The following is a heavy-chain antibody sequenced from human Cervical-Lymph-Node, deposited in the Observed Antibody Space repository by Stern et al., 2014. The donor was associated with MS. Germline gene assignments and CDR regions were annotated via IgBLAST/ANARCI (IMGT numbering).Heavy chain of an antibody. CDR1: GFTFSSYT. J-gene: IGHJ4*02. V-gene: IGHV3-30-3*01. Sequence: VQLVESGGGVVQPGRSLRLSCAASGFTFSSYTMHWVRQAPGKGLEWVAVISYDGNSKFYADSVKGRFTISRDNPKNTLFLQMNSLRTEDTAVYYCARDGRSVWGQGTLVTVSS. CDR2: ISYDGNSK. CDR3: ARDGRSV.